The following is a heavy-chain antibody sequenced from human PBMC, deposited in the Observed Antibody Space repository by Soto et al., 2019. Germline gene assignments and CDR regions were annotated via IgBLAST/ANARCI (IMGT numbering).Heavy chain of an antibody. Sequence: QVQLVESGGGLVKPGGSLRLSCAASGFTFSDYYMTWIRQAPGKGLEWVSYISSSGTDIYYPDSVKGRFTISRDNAKKSLYLQMSSLRAEDTAVYYCARAYSDAFDIWGQGTMVTVSS. J-gene: IGHJ3*02. D-gene: IGHD2-15*01. CDR3: ARAYSDAFDI. CDR1: GFTFSDYY. CDR2: ISSSGTDI. V-gene: IGHV3-11*01.